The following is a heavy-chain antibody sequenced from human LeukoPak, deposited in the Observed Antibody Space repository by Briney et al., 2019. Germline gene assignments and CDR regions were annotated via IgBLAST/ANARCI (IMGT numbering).Heavy chain of an antibody. J-gene: IGHJ5*02. CDR2: INHSGST. V-gene: IGHV4-34*01. CDR3: ARAADIVVVPAAMQWFDP. CDR1: GGSFSGYY. Sequence: SETLSLTCTVYGGSFSGYYWSWIRQPPGKGLEWIGEINHSGSTNYNPSLKSRVTISVDTSKNQFSLKLSSVTAADTAVYYCARAADIVVVPAAMQWFDPWGQGALVTVSS. D-gene: IGHD2-2*01.